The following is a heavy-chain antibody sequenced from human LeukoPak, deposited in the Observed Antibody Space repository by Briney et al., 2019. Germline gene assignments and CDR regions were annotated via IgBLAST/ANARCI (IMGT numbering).Heavy chain of an antibody. D-gene: IGHD1-26*01. Sequence: GGSLRLSCAASGFNFSIYWMTSVRQAPGKGLEWVANIKQDGSEKYYVDSVKGRFTISRDTSKSTLYLQMNSLRVEDTALYYCAKGHGGSKRDALDIWGQGTMVTVSS. CDR2: IKQDGSEK. CDR3: AKGHGGSKRDALDI. V-gene: IGHV3-7*03. CDR1: GFNFSIYW. J-gene: IGHJ3*02.